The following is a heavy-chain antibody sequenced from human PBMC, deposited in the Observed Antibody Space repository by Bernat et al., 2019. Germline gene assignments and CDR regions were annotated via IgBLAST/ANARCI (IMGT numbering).Heavy chain of an antibody. CDR1: GFTFGDYA. D-gene: IGHD2-21*02. V-gene: IGHV3-49*03. J-gene: IGHJ5*02. CDR2: IRSKAYGGTT. Sequence: EVQLVESGGGLVQPGRSLRLSCTASGFTFGDYAMSWFRQAPGKGLEWVGFIRSKAYGGTTEYAASVKGRFTISRDDSNSIAYLQMNSLKPEDTAVYYCTRVGPYCGGDCYDNWFDPWGQGTLVTVSS. CDR3: TRVGPYCGGDCYDNWFDP.